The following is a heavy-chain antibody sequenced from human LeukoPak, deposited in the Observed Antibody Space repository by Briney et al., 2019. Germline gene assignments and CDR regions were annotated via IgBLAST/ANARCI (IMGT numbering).Heavy chain of an antibody. CDR2: ISWNSGSI. CDR3: AKDTGSSLTFFDY. D-gene: IGHD6-13*01. V-gene: IGHV3-9*03. CDR1: GFTFDDYA. J-gene: IGHJ4*02. Sequence: GGSLRLSCAASGFTFDDYAMHWVRQAPGKGLEWVSGISWNSGSIGYADSVKGRFTISRDNAKNSLYLQMNSLRAEDMALYYCAKDTGSSLTFFDYWGQGTLVTVSS.